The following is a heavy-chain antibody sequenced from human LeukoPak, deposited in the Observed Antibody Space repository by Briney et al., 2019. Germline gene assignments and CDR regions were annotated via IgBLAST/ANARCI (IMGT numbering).Heavy chain of an antibody. J-gene: IGHJ5*02. CDR1: GGSISSSSYY. CDR2: IYYSGST. V-gene: IGHV4-39*07. D-gene: IGHD6-19*01. CDR3: AVAGTVWFDP. Sequence: PSETLSLTCTVSGGSISSSSYYWGWIRQPPGKGLEWIGSIYYSGSTYYNPSLKSRVTISVDTSKNQFSLKLSSVTAADTAVYYCAVAGTVWFDPWGQGTLVTVSP.